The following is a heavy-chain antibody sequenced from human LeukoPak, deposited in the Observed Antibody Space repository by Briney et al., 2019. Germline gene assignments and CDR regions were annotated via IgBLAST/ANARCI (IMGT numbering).Heavy chain of an antibody. CDR2: IHIGGTT. CDR1: GFTDSYNF. J-gene: IGHJ4*02. CDR3: ARDRGSD. D-gene: IGHD2-15*01. V-gene: IGHV3-53*01. Sequence: GGSLRLSCEAPGFTDSYNFMGWVRQAPGKGLEWVSIIHIGGTTYYADSVKGRFTISRDNFKNTLYLQMNTLRAEDTAVYYCARDRGSDWGQGTLVTVSS.